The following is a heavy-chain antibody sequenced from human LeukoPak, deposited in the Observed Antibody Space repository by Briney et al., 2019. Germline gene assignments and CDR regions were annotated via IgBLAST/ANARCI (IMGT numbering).Heavy chain of an antibody. J-gene: IGHJ4*02. Sequence: GGSLRLSCAASGFTFSSFAMSWVRQAPGKGLEWVSVISPGGSITHYAHTVKGRFTISRDNSRNTLYLQMNNLRAEDTAVYYCAKDSSTWHYFDYWGQGTLVTVSS. CDR2: ISPGGSIT. CDR1: GFTFSSFA. V-gene: IGHV3-23*01. CDR3: AKDSSTWHYFDY. D-gene: IGHD6-13*01.